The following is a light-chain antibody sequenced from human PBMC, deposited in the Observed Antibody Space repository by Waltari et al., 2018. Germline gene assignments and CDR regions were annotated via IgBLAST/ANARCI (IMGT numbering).Light chain of an antibody. J-gene: IGKJ1*01. V-gene: IGKV2-28*01. CDR2: LGS. CDR3: MQSLQALWT. Sequence: DIVMTQSPLSLPVMPGEPASISCRSSQSLLHRNGYNYLDWYLQKPGQSPQLLIYLGSNRASGVPDRFSGSGSGTDFTLKISRVEAEDVGVYYCMQSLQALWTFGPGTKVEIK. CDR1: QSLLHRNGYNY.